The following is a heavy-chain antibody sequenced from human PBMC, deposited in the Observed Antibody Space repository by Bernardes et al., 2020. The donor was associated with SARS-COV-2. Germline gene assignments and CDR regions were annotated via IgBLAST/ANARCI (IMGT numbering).Heavy chain of an antibody. CDR1: GFTFSSYW. CDR2: IKQDGSEK. V-gene: IGHV3-7*01. CDR3: AREGVDEYGGIDY. Sequence: GGSLRLSCEVSGFTFSSYWMSWVRQAPGKGLEWVANIKQDGSEKYYVDSVKGRFTISRDNAKNSLYLQMNSLRAEDTAVYYCAREGVDEYGGIDYWGQGTLVTVSS. D-gene: IGHD4-17*01. J-gene: IGHJ4*02.